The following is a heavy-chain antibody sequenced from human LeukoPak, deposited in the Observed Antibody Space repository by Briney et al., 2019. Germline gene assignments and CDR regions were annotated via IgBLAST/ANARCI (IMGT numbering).Heavy chain of an antibody. CDR2: IIPIFGTA. Sequence: GASVKVSCKASGGTFSSYAISWVRQAPGQGLEWMGGIIPIFGTANYAQKFQGRVTITADESTSTAYMELSSLRSEDTAVYYCARDAMDFWSGYQGRAWWFDPWGQGTLVTVSS. J-gene: IGHJ5*02. D-gene: IGHD3-3*01. CDR3: ARDAMDFWSGYQGRAWWFDP. CDR1: GGTFSSYA. V-gene: IGHV1-69*13.